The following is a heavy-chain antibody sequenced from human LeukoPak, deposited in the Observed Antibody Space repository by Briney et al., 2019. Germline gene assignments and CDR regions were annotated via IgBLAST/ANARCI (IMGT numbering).Heavy chain of an antibody. D-gene: IGHD3-22*01. CDR2: VYYTGSA. Sequence: KPSETLSLTCSVLGGSISSTSYYWAWIRQPPGKDLEWIGSVYYTGSADYSPSLKSRVTISVDTSRNQFSLKLSSVTATDTAVYYCARMIGDDAFDIWGQGTMVTVSS. J-gene: IGHJ3*02. V-gene: IGHV4-39*01. CDR3: ARMIGDDAFDI. CDR1: GGSISSTSYY.